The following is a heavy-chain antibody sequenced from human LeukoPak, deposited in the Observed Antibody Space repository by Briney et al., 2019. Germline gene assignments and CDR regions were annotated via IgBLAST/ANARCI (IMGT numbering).Heavy chain of an antibody. Sequence: PGGSLRLSCVASGVTFNNYWMTWVRQAPGKGLEWVANIRHDGSARYYGDSVKGRFTISRDDAKNSLFLQMNSLRADDTALYYCARDNSGFDYWGQGTLVTVSS. V-gene: IGHV3-7*01. CDR3: ARDNSGFDY. J-gene: IGHJ4*02. CDR1: GVTFNNYW. D-gene: IGHD6-19*01. CDR2: IRHDGSAR.